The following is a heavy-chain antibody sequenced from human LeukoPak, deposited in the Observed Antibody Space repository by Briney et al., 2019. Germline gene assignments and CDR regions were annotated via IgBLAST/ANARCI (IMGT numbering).Heavy chain of an antibody. J-gene: IGHJ4*02. CDR2: ISGSGGST. CDR3: AKVKDDFWSGYYIEGISVFDY. Sequence: GGSLRLSCAASGFTFSSYAMSWVRQAPGKGLEWVSAISGSGGSTYYADSVKGRFTISRDNSKNTLYLQMNSLRAEDTAVYYCAKVKDDFWSGYYIEGISVFDYWGQGTLVTVSS. CDR1: GFTFSSYA. V-gene: IGHV3-23*01. D-gene: IGHD3-3*01.